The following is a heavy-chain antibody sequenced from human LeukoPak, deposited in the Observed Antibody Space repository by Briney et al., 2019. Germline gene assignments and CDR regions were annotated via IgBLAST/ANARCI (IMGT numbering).Heavy chain of an antibody. Sequence: SETLSLTCAVSGGSISSGGYSWSWIRQPPGTGLEWIGYIYHSGSTYYNPSLKSRVTISVDTSKKQFSLKLSSVTAADTAVYYCVTYYFDSSGPKKNYWGQGTLVTVSS. V-gene: IGHV4-30-2*01. CDR2: IYHSGST. CDR3: VTYYFDSSGPKKNY. J-gene: IGHJ4*02. D-gene: IGHD3-22*01. CDR1: GGSISSGGYS.